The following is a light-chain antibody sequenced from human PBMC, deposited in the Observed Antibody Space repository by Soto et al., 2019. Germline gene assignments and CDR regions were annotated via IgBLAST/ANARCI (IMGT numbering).Light chain of an antibody. J-gene: IGLJ2*01. V-gene: IGLV2-14*01. CDR2: DVS. Sequence: QSVLTQPASVSGSPGQSITISCTGTSSDVGGYNYVSWYQQHPGKAPKLMIYDVSNRPSGVSNRFSGSKSGNTASLTISGLQAEDEADYYCSSYTSRSTPGVFGGGTKLTVL. CDR3: SSYTSRSTPGV. CDR1: SSDVGGYNY.